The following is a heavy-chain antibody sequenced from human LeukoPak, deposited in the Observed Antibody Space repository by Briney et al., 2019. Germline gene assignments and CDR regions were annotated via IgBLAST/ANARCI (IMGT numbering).Heavy chain of an antibody. J-gene: IGHJ3*02. CDR1: GGSFSGYY. V-gene: IGHV4-34*01. Sequence: PSETLSLTRAVYGGSFSGYYWSWIRQPPGKGLEWIGEINHSGSTNYNPSLKSRVTISVDTSKNQFSLKLSSVTAADTGVYYCARVVSAFDIWGQGTMVTVSS. CDR3: ARVVSAFDI. D-gene: IGHD1-26*01. CDR2: INHSGST.